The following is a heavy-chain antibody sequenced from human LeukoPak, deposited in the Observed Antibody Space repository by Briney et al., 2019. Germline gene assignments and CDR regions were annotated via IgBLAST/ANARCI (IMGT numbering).Heavy chain of an antibody. CDR2: IYTSGST. V-gene: IGHV4-61*02. CDR1: GGSISSGSYY. D-gene: IGHD1-26*01. CDR3: ARDGGSYYETSDAFDI. J-gene: IGHJ3*02. Sequence: ASETLSLTCTVSGGSISSGSYYWSWIRQPAGKGLEWIGRIYTSGSTNYNPSLKSRVTISVDMSKNQFSLKLSSVTAADTAVYYCARDGGSYYETSDAFDIWGQGTMVTVSS.